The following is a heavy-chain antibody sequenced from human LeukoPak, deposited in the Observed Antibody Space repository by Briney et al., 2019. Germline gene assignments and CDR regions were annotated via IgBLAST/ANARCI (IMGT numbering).Heavy chain of an antibody. CDR3: ARVPPS. Sequence: GRSLRLSCVASGFTFSSYGMHWVRQAPGKGLEWVAVISYDGSNKYYADSVKGRFTISRDNAKNTLYLQMNSLRAEDTAVYYCARVPPSWGQGTLVTVSS. J-gene: IGHJ4*02. CDR2: ISYDGSNK. CDR1: GFTFSSYG. V-gene: IGHV3-30*03.